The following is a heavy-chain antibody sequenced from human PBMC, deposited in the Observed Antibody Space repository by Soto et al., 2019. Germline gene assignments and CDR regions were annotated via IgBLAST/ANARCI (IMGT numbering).Heavy chain of an antibody. V-gene: IGHV3-23*01. D-gene: IGHD3-22*01. J-gene: IGHJ4*02. Sequence: LRHSYRASEVNFVVYAVGWVRQAQGKGLEWVSAISRYGDFTYYAESVEGRFTISRDNSKNTLYLQMNSLRAEDTALYYCAKDRYLDHGSRGYLFDNWGQGTLVTVSS. CDR3: AKDRYLDHGSRGYLFDN. CDR2: ISRYGDFT. CDR1: EVNFVVYA.